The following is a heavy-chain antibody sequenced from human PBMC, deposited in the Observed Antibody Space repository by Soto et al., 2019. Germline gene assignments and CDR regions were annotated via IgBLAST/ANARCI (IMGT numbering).Heavy chain of an antibody. J-gene: IGHJ4*02. CDR2: IIPIFGTA. D-gene: IGHD2-15*01. CDR3: ASTGYCSGGSCLLALFDY. Sequence: SVKVSCKASGGTFSSYAISWVRQAPGQGLEWMGGIIPIFGTANYAQKFQGRVTITADESTSTAYMELSSLRSEDTAVYYCASTGYCSGGSCLLALFDYWGQGTLVTVSS. CDR1: GGTFSSYA. V-gene: IGHV1-69*13.